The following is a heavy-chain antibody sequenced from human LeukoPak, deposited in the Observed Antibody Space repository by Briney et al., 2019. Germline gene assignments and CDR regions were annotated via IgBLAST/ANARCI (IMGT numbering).Heavy chain of an antibody. CDR3: TRHPRIIAGNPYFDY. CDR1: GVSISSYY. J-gene: IGHJ4*02. Sequence: PSETLSLTCTVSGVSISSYYWNWIRQAPGKGLEWIGYIYYTGDTNFNPSLKSRVTISLDTSKSQFSLKLTSVTAADTAVYYCTRHPRIIAGNPYFDYWGQGTVVTVSS. CDR2: IYYTGDT. D-gene: IGHD6-13*01. V-gene: IGHV4-59*08.